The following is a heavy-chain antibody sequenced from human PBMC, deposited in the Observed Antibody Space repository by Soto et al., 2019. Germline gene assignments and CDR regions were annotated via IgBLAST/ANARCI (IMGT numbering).Heavy chain of an antibody. CDR3: AREGQYSSGWFDP. Sequence: GASVKVSCKASGGTFSSYAISWVRQVPGQGLEWMGGIIPIFGTANYAQKFQGRVTITADESTSTAYMELSSLRSEDTAVYYCAREGQYSSGWFDPWGQGTLVTVSS. CDR1: GGTFSSYA. D-gene: IGHD6-19*01. J-gene: IGHJ5*02. V-gene: IGHV1-69*13. CDR2: IIPIFGTA.